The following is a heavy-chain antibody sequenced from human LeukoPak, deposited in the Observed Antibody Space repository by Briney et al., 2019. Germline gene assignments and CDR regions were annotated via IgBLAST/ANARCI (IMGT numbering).Heavy chain of an antibody. J-gene: IGHJ4*02. D-gene: IGHD5-18*01. CDR3: ARDRGADTASTD. Sequence: SETLSLTCTVSGGSISSYYWSWIRQPPGKGLEWIGTMYHSGGTYYNPSLKSRVTISVDTSKNQFSLRLSSVTAADTAMYYCARDRGADTASTDWGQGTLVTVSS. V-gene: IGHV4-59*12. CDR2: MYHSGGT. CDR1: GGSISSYY.